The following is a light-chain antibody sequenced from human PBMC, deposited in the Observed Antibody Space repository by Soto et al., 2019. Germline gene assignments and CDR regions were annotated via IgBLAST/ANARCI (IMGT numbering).Light chain of an antibody. CDR3: QHRFNWRGT. CDR2: DTF. V-gene: IGKV3-11*01. Sequence: EIVLTQSPATLSLSPGERATLSCRASQSVSNYLTWYQQKPGQPPRLLIFDTFNRATGIPARFSGSGSGTDFTLTISSLEPEDFAVYYCQHRFNWRGTFDPVTKVDI. J-gene: IGKJ3*01. CDR1: QSVSNY.